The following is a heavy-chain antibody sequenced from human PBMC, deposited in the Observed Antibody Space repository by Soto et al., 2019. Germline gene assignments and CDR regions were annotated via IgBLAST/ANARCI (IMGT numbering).Heavy chain of an antibody. CDR2: INSDGSST. CDR1: GFTFSSYW. CDR3: ARDLLGYCTNGVCYTSWFDP. V-gene: IGHV3-74*01. Sequence: GGSLRLSCAASGFTFSSYWMHWVRQAPGKGLVWVSRINSDGSSTSYADSVKGRFTISRDNAKNTLYLQMNSLRAEDTAVYYCARDLLGYCTNGVCYTSWFDPWGQGTLVTVSS. J-gene: IGHJ5*02. D-gene: IGHD2-8*01.